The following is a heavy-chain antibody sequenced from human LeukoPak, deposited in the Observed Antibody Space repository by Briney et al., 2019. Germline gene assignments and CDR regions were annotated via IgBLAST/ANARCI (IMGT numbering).Heavy chain of an antibody. V-gene: IGHV3-53*01. CDR2: IYSGGST. D-gene: IGHD7-27*01. J-gene: IGHJ4*02. Sequence: GGSLRLSCAASGFTVSSNYMSWVRQAPGKGLEWVSVIYSGGSTYSADSVRGRFTIYRDNSKNTLYPQMNSLRAEDTAVYYCGRAILGPSDYWGRGTLVTVSS. CDR3: GRAILGPSDY. CDR1: GFTVSSNY.